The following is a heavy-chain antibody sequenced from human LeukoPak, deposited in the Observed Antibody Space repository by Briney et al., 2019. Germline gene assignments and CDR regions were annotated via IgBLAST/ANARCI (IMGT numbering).Heavy chain of an antibody. Sequence: SETLSLTCAVYGGSFSGYYWSWIRQPPGKGLELIGEINHSGSTNYNPSLKSRVTISVDTSKNQFSLKLSPVTAADTAVYYCARGLRDSSSWYEFSWFDPWGQGTLVTVSS. J-gene: IGHJ5*02. V-gene: IGHV4-34*01. CDR1: GGSFSGYY. CDR3: ARGLRDSSSWYEFSWFDP. CDR2: INHSGST. D-gene: IGHD6-13*01.